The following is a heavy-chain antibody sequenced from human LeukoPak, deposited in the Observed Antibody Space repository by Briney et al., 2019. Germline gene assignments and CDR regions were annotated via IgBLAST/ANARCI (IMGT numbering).Heavy chain of an antibody. CDR3: ARAGGYCSSTSCYGFRFDP. CDR2: IYTSGST. V-gene: IGHV4-61*02. CDR1: GGSISSGSYY. J-gene: IGHJ5*02. Sequence: PSQTLSLTCTVSGGSISSGSYYWSWIRQPAGKGLEWIGRIYTSGSTNYNPSLKSRVTISVDTSKNQFSPKLSSVTAADTAVYYCARAGGYCSSTSCYGFRFDPWGQGTLVTVSS. D-gene: IGHD2-2*01.